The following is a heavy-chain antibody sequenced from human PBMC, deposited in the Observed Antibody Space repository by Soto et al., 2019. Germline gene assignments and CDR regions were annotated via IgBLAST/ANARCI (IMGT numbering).Heavy chain of an antibody. CDR1: GFTFSSYA. CDR2: ISYDGSNK. Sequence: PGGSLRLSCAASGFTFSSYAMHWVRQAPGKGLEWVAVISYDGSNKYYADSVKGRFTISRDNSKNTLYLQMNSLRAEDTAVYYCAKDRNTMVRGVKNPAGIFDPWGQGTLVTVSS. D-gene: IGHD3-10*01. J-gene: IGHJ5*02. CDR3: AKDRNTMVRGVKNPAGIFDP. V-gene: IGHV3-30*04.